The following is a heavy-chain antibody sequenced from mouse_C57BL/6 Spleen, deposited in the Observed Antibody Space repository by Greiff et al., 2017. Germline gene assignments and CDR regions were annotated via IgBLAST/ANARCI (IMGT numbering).Heavy chain of an antibody. CDR2: INPSSGYT. Sequence: QVHVKQSGAELAKPGASVKLSCKASGYTFTSYWMHWVKQRPGPGLEWIGYINPSSGYTKYNQKFKDKATLTADKSSSTAYMQLRSLTYEDSAVYYCERYPITTVVASYYCDYWGQGTTLTVSS. CDR1: GYTFTSYW. CDR3: ERYPITTVVASYYCDY. V-gene: IGHV1-7*01. D-gene: IGHD1-1*01. J-gene: IGHJ2*01.